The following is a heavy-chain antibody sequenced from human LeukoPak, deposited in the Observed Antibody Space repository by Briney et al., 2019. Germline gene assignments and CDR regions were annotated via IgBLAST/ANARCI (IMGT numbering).Heavy chain of an antibody. CDR1: GFTFDDYG. Sequence: GGSLRLSCAASGFTFDDYGMSWVCQAPGKGLEWVSGINWNDGSTGYADSVKGRFTISRDNAKNSLYLQMNSLRAEDTALYYCARGDSSGYYYFDYWGQGTLVTVSS. V-gene: IGHV3-20*04. CDR3: ARGDSSGYYYFDY. D-gene: IGHD3-22*01. J-gene: IGHJ4*02. CDR2: INWNDGST.